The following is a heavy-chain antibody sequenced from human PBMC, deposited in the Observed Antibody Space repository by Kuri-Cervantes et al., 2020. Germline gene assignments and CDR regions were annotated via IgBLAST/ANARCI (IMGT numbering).Heavy chain of an antibody. J-gene: IGHJ6*02. D-gene: IGHD2-15*01. V-gene: IGHV3-66*01. CDR2: IYSGGST. CDR3: ARVAPNYYYGMDV. CDR1: GFTVSSNY. Sequence: GGSLRLSCAASGFTVSSNYMSWVRQAPGKGLEWVSVIYSGGSTYYADSVKGRFTISRDNSKNTLYLQMNSLRAEDTAVYYCARVAPNYYYGMDVWGQGTKVTVSS.